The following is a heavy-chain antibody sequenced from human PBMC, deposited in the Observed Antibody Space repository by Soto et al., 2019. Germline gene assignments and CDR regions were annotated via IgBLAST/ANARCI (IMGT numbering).Heavy chain of an antibody. CDR1: GGSFSGYY. Sequence: QVQLQQWGAGLLKPSETLSLTCAVYGGSFSGYYWSWIRQPPGKWLEWIGEINHSGSTNYNPSLKSRVTISVDTSKNQFSLKLSSVTAADTAVYYCASYDYGMAEYFQHWGQGTLVTVSS. D-gene: IGHD4-17*01. V-gene: IGHV4-34*01. J-gene: IGHJ1*01. CDR3: ASYDYGMAEYFQH. CDR2: INHSGST.